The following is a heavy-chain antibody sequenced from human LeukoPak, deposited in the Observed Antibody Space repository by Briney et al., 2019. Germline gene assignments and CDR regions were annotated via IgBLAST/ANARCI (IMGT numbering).Heavy chain of an antibody. J-gene: IGHJ4*02. CDR2: IYWDDDK. Sequence: SGPTLVKPTQTLTLTCTFSGFSLSTSAVGVGWIRQPPGKALEWLALIYWDDDKRFSPSLKSRLTITKDTSKNQVVLTMTNMDPVDTATYYCVHMDSGSYFNVLWGQGTLVTVSS. D-gene: IGHD3-10*01. CDR1: GFSLSTSAVG. V-gene: IGHV2-5*02. CDR3: VHMDSGSYFNVL.